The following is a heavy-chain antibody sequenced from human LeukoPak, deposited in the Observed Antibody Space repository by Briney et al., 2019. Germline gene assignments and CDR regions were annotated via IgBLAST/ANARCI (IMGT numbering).Heavy chain of an antibody. Sequence: GGSLRLSCAASGFTFNNYWVDWIRQAPGKGLEWVAAIKSDGSEIYYVDSVKGRFTISRDNAKNSLYLQMNSLRAEDTALYYCAKARYYDFWSGYAFDYWGQGTLATVSS. CDR3: AKARYYDFWSGYAFDY. V-gene: IGHV3-7*03. CDR1: GFTFNNYW. D-gene: IGHD3-3*01. J-gene: IGHJ4*02. CDR2: IKSDGSEI.